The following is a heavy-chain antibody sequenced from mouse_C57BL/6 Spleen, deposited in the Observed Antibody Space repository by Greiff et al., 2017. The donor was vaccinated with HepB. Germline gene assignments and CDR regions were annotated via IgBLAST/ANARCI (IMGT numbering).Heavy chain of an antibody. D-gene: IGHD2-4*01. Sequence: VHLQQPGTELVKPGASVKLSCKASGYTFTSYWMHWVKQRPGQGLEWIGNINPSNGGTNYNEKFKSKATLTVDKSSSTAYMQLSSLTSEDSAVYYCARMIYYDYDGFAYWGQGTLVTVSA. J-gene: IGHJ3*01. CDR1: GYTFTSYW. CDR3: ARMIYYDYDGFAY. V-gene: IGHV1-53*01. CDR2: INPSNGGT.